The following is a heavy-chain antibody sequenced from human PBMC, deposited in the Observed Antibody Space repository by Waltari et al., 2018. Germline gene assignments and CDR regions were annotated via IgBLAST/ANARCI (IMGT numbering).Heavy chain of an antibody. V-gene: IGHV1-69*05. CDR3: AGSAADCTGGVCYTWDFDY. Sequence: QVQLVQSGAEVKKPGSSVKVSCKASGGTFSSYAISWVRQAPGQGLEWMGGIIPIFGTANYAQKFQGRVTITTGESTSTAYMELSSLRSEDTAVYYCAGSAADCTGGVCYTWDFDYWGQGTLVTVSS. CDR2: IIPIFGTA. D-gene: IGHD2-8*02. CDR1: GGTFSSYA. J-gene: IGHJ4*02.